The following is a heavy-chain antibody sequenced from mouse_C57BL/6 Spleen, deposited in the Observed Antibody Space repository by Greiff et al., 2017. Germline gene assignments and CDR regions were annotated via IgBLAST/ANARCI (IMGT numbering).Heavy chain of an antibody. CDR1: GFTFSDAW. Sequence: EVQVVESGGGLVQPGGSMKLSCAASGFTFSDAWMDWVRQSPEKGLEWVAEIRNKANNHATYYAESVKGRFTISRDDSKSSVYLQMNSLRAEDTGIYYCTRGPIYDGYYFDYWGQGTTLTVSS. J-gene: IGHJ2*01. CDR3: TRGPIYDGYYFDY. CDR2: IRNKANNHAT. V-gene: IGHV6-6*01. D-gene: IGHD2-3*01.